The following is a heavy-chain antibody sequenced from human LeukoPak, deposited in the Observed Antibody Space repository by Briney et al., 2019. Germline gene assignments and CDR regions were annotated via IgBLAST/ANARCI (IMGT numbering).Heavy chain of an antibody. CDR3: AKDLSGNAAMVTGSFDY. D-gene: IGHD5-18*01. Sequence: GGSLRLSCAAPGFTFSSCAMSWVRQAPGKGLEWVSVISGSGGSTYYADSVKGRFTISRDNSKNTLYLQMNSLRTEDTAVYYCAKDLSGNAAMVTGSFDYWGQGTLVTVSS. J-gene: IGHJ4*02. CDR1: GFTFSSCA. CDR2: ISGSGGST. V-gene: IGHV3-23*01.